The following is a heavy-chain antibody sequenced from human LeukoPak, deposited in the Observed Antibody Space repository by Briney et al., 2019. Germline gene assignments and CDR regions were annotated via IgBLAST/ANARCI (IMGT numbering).Heavy chain of an antibody. V-gene: IGHV3-74*01. CDR1: GFTFSSHW. J-gene: IGHJ4*02. CDR2: IKNDGSYT. Sequence: GGSLRLSCAASGFTFSSHWMHWVRQAPGKGLVWVSRIKNDGSYTSNVDSVEGRFTISRDNAKNTLHLQMNSVRAEDTAVYYCVSDDGHYGVDYWGQGTLVAVSS. D-gene: IGHD3-22*01. CDR3: VSDDGHYGVDY.